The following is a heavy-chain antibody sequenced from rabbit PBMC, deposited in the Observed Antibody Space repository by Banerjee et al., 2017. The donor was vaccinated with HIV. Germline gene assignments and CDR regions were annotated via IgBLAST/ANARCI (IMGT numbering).Heavy chain of an antibody. CDR1: GFDFSGYA. Sequence: QSLEESGGGLVQPGGSLKLSCTASGFDFSGYAISWVRQAPGEGLEWIGNIDPAFGSSYYASWVNGRFTISNDNAHNTLYLQLNSLTAADTATYFCVRDLGGTMTIGNLWGQGTLVTVS. CDR3: VRDLGGTMTIGNL. J-gene: IGHJ4*01. V-gene: IGHV1S7*01. CDR2: IDPAFGSS. D-gene: IGHD2-1*01.